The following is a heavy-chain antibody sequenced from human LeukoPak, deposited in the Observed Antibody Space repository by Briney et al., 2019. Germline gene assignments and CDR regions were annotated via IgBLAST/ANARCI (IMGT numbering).Heavy chain of an antibody. CDR1: GFTFSSYA. V-gene: IGHV3-30-3*01. D-gene: IGHD2-15*01. CDR3: ARGSIPLH. Sequence: GGSLRLSCAASGFTFSSYAMHWVRQAPGKGLEWVAVISYDGSNKYYADSVKGRFTISRDNSKNTLYLQMNSLRAEDTAVYYCARGSIPLHWGQGTLVTVSS. CDR2: ISYDGSNK. J-gene: IGHJ4*02.